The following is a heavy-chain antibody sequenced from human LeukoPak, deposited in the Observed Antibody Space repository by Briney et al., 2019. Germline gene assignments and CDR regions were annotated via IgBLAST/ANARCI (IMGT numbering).Heavy chain of an antibody. CDR3: AKDGMATISYYFDY. J-gene: IGHJ4*02. D-gene: IGHD5-24*01. Sequence: PGGSLRLSCAASGFPFSEYSMNWVRQAPGKGLEWISYIGISSGNTKYADSVKGRFTVSGDNARNSLYLQMNSLGAEDTAVYYCAKDGMATISYYFDYWGQGTLVTVSS. V-gene: IGHV3-11*05. CDR1: GFPFSEYS. CDR2: IGISSGNT.